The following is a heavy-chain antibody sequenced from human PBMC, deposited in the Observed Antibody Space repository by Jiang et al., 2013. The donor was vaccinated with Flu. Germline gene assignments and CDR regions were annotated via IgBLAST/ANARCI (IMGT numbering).Heavy chain of an antibody. D-gene: IGHD1-26*01. V-gene: IGHV3-13*01. CDR3: ARAKSCNLLGLWSFDI. Sequence: VQLVESGGGLVQPGGSLRLSCAASRFSFSNDDLHWVRQATGKGLEWVSTIGTAGDTDYPGSVKGRFTISRENAKNSLYLQMNSLRAGDMSMYCCARAKSCNLLGLWSFDIVGKGQRSPSL. J-gene: IGHJ3*02. CDR2: IGTAGDT. CDR1: RFSFSNDD.